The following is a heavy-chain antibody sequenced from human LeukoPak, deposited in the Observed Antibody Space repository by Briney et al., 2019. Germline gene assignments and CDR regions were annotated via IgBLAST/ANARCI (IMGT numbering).Heavy chain of an antibody. D-gene: IGHD3-10*01. CDR1: GFTVSSNH. Sequence: GGSLRLSCAASGFTVSSNHMSWVRQAPGKGLEWVSVIYSGGSTYYADSVKGRFTISRDNSKNTLYLQMNSLRAEDTAVYYCAGITMVRGVITWGQGTLVTVSS. CDR2: IYSGGST. CDR3: AGITMVRGVIT. V-gene: IGHV3-53*01. J-gene: IGHJ5*02.